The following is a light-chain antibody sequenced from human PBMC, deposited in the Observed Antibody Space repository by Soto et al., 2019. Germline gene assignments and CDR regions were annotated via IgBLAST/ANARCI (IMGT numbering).Light chain of an antibody. CDR2: RSN. CDR1: SSNIGSNY. CDR3: AAWDDSLSGFV. Sequence: QSVLTQPPSASGTPGQRVTISCSGSSSNIGSNYVYWYQQLPGTAPKVRIYRSNQRPSGVPDRFSGSKSGTSASLAISGLRSEDEADYYCAAWDDSLSGFVFGTGTKVTVL. V-gene: IGLV1-47*01. J-gene: IGLJ1*01.